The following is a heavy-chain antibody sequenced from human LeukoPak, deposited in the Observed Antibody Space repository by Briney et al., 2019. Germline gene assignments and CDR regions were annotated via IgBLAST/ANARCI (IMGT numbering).Heavy chain of an antibody. Sequence: GGSLRLSCAASGFTFSSYWMSWVRQAPGKGLEWVANINKDGGEKYYVDSVKGRFTISRDNSKNTLNLQMNSLTDDDTAVYYCAKKWGVGTTTLDYFDYWGQGTLVTVSS. CDR1: GFTFSSYW. CDR3: AKKWGVGTTTLDYFDY. CDR2: INKDGGEK. V-gene: IGHV3-7*03. J-gene: IGHJ4*02. D-gene: IGHD1-26*01.